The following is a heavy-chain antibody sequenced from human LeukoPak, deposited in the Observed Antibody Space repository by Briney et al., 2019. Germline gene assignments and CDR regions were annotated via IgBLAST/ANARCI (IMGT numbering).Heavy chain of an antibody. Sequence: TSETLSLTCAVYGGSFSGYYWSWIRQPPGKGLEWIGEINHSGSTNYNPSLKSRVTISVDTSKNQFSLKLSSVTAADTAVYYCALRIITMVRGVIMPLDYWGQGTLVTVSS. CDR2: INHSGST. V-gene: IGHV4-34*01. CDR1: GGSFSGYY. D-gene: IGHD3-10*01. J-gene: IGHJ4*02. CDR3: ALRIITMVRGVIMPLDY.